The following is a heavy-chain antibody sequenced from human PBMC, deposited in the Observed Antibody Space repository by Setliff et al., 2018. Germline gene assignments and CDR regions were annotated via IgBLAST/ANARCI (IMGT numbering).Heavy chain of an antibody. V-gene: IGHV3-7*01. Sequence: GGSLRLSCEGSGITFSNYDMSWVRQAPGKGLEWVANIKQDGSENHYVDSVKGRFTISRDTARNSLYLQMNSLRVEDTAVYYCARDRPTRASGAFDIWGQGTMVTVSS. CDR1: GITFSNYD. J-gene: IGHJ3*02. D-gene: IGHD1-26*01. CDR3: ARDRPTRASGAFDI. CDR2: IKQDGSEN.